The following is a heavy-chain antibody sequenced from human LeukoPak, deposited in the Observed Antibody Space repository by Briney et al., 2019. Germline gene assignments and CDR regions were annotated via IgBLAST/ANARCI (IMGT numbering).Heavy chain of an antibody. D-gene: IGHD2-2*02. Sequence: GASVKVSCKASGGTFSSYAISWVRQAPGQGLEWMGGIIPIFGTANYAQKFQGRVTITTDESTSTAYMELSSLRSEDTAVYYCARNGCSSTSCYSYYYYMDVWGKGTTVTVSS. CDR3: ARNGCSSTSCYSYYYYMDV. CDR1: GGTFSSYA. CDR2: IIPIFGTA. J-gene: IGHJ6*03. V-gene: IGHV1-69*05.